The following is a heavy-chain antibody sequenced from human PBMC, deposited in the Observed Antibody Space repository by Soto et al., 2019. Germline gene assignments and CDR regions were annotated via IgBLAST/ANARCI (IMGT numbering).Heavy chain of an antibody. V-gene: IGHV3-23*01. J-gene: IGHJ4*02. Sequence: GGSLRLSCAASGFTFSNFGMTWVRQAPGEGLEWVSGISGSGTNTYYAESVKGRYTVSRDNSKDTLFLHIASLKADDTAVYYCAKDEEWPPWRGYFGSWGQGTMVTVSS. CDR2: ISGSGTNT. CDR1: GFTFSNFG. D-gene: IGHD3-3*01. CDR3: AKDEEWPPWRGYFGS.